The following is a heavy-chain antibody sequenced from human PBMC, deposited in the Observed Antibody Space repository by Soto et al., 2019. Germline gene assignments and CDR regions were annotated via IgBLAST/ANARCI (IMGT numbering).Heavy chain of an antibody. D-gene: IGHD6-13*01. CDR1: GFTFDDYA. Sequence: GGSLRLSCAASGFTFDDYAMHWDRQVPGKGLEWVSGINWNSGSIGYADSVKGRFAISRDNAKNSLHLQMNSLRAEDTAFYYCVKDESINWYSGHFRHWGQGTLVTVSS. CDR3: VKDESINWYSGHFRH. V-gene: IGHV3-9*01. J-gene: IGHJ1*01. CDR2: INWNSGSI.